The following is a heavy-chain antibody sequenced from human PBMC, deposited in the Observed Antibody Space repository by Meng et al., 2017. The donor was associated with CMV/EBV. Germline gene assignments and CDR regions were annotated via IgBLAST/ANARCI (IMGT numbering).Heavy chain of an antibody. J-gene: IGHJ4*02. Sequence: QGPVVQAGAGVKKPGSSVKVSCKASGGTCSSYAISWVRQAPGKGLEWMGGIIPIFGTANYAQKFQGRVTITADESTSTAYMELSSLRSEDTAVYYCARNQPSRGWSHEDYWGQGTLVTVSS. CDR1: GGTCSSYA. CDR3: ARNQPSRGWSHEDY. CDR2: IIPIFGTA. V-gene: IGHV1-69*12. D-gene: IGHD2-15*01.